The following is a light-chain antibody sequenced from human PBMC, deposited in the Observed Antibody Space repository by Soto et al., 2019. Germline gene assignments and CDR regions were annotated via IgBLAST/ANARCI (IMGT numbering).Light chain of an antibody. CDR1: SSEFGSYNL. CDR3: CSYAGSSTFYV. J-gene: IGLJ1*01. V-gene: IGLV2-23*02. Sequence: PPSPLAGSPGQSITLSRPGNSSEFGSYNLVSWYQQHPGKAPKLMIYEVSKRPSGVSNRFSGSKSGNTASLTISGLQAEDEADYYCCSYAGSSTFYVFGTGTKVTVL. CDR2: EVS.